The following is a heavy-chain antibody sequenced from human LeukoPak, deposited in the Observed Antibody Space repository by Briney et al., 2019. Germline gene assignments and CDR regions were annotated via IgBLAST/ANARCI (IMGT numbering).Heavy chain of an antibody. CDR3: ARASEDYGDYEGPFDY. J-gene: IGHJ4*02. V-gene: IGHV3-21*01. CDR1: GFTFSSYW. D-gene: IGHD4-17*01. CDR2: ISSSSSYI. Sequence: GGSLRLSCAASGFTFSSYWMHWVRQAPGKGLEWVSSISSSSSYIYYADSVKGRFTISRDNAKNSLYLQMNSLRAEDTAVYYCARASEDYGDYEGPFDYWGQGTLVTVSS.